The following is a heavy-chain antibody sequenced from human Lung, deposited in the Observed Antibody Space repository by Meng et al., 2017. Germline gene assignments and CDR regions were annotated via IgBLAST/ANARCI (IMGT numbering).Heavy chain of an antibody. CDR2: IDPKSGDT. D-gene: IGHD6-13*01. V-gene: IGHV1-2*06. CDR1: GYNFPAYW. J-gene: IGHJ4*02. Sequence: VRLWYAGAEVKKPGASVKVSCKPSGYNFPAYWLHWVRRAPGQGLEWMGRIDPKSGDTHYAQRFQGRVTMTGDTSISTAYMELSGLRSDDTAMYYCARDEDISAAGKLFGDYWGQGTLVTVSS. CDR3: ARDEDISAAGKLFGDY.